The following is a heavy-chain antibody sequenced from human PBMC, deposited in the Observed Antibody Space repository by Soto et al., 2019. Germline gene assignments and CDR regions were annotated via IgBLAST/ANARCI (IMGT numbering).Heavy chain of an antibody. CDR2: IIPIFGTA. J-gene: IGHJ4*02. CDR1: GGTFSSYS. D-gene: IGHD3-22*01. V-gene: IGHV1-69*13. CDR3: ARGDYYDSSGYYDY. Sequence: ASVNVSCKPSGGTFSSYSISWVRQAPGQGLEWMGWIIPIFGTANYAQKFQGRVTITADESTSTAYMELSSLRSEDTAVYYCARGDYYDSSGYYDYWGQGTLVTVSS.